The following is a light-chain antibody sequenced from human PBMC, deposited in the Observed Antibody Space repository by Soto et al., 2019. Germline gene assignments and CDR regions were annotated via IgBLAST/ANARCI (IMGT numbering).Light chain of an antibody. Sequence: IQLTQSPSSLSASVGDRVTITCRASQDIRGALAWYQQKPGKAPKLLIYDVSSLQSGVPSRFSGSGSGTDFTLTISSLQPEDFATYYCQQLNIDSYPITFGQGTRLEIK. CDR2: DVS. CDR3: QQLNIDSYPIT. V-gene: IGKV1-13*02. CDR1: QDIRGA. J-gene: IGKJ5*01.